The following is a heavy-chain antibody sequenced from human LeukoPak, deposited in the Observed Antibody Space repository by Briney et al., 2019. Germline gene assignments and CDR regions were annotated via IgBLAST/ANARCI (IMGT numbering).Heavy chain of an antibody. V-gene: IGHV1-24*01. D-gene: IGHD2-15*01. CDR3: ATDASGGGGGDY. CDR2: FDPEDGET. CDR1: GYTLTELS. J-gene: IGHJ4*02. Sequence: ASVKVSCKVSGYTLTELSMHWVRQAPGKGLEWMGGFDPEDGETIYAQKFQGRVTMTEDTSTDTAYMELSSLRSEDTAVYYCATDASGGGGGDYWGQGTLVTVSS.